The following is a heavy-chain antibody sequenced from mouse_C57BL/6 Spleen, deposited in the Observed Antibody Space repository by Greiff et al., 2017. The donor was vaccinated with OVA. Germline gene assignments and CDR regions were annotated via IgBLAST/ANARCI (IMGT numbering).Heavy chain of an antibody. D-gene: IGHD4-1*01. CDR1: GFSFNTYA. J-gene: IGHJ1*03. Sequence: GESGGGLVQPKGSLKLSCAASGFSFNTYAMNWVRQAPGKGLEWVARIRSKSNNYATYYADSVKDRFTISRDDSESMLYLQMNNLKTEDTAMYYCVRPNRDWYFDIWGTGTTVTVSS. CDR2: IRSKSNNYAT. V-gene: IGHV10-1*01. CDR3: VRPNRDWYFDI.